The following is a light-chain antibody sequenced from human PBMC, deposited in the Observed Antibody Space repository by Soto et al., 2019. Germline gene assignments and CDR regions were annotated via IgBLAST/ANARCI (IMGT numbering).Light chain of an antibody. Sequence: EIVLTQSPGTLSLSPGERATLSCRASQSVSSNNLAWYQQKPGQAPRVLIYGASTRATGIPERFSGSGSGTAFTLTISRLEPEDFAVYYCQQYGRSPFTFGPGTTVDSK. CDR3: QQYGRSPFT. CDR1: QSVSSNN. V-gene: IGKV3-20*01. J-gene: IGKJ3*01. CDR2: GAS.